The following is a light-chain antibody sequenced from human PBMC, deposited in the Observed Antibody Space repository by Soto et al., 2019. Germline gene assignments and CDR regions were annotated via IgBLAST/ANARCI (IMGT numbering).Light chain of an antibody. Sequence: EIVMTQSPGTLSVSPGERATISCRASQSVASNLAWYQQKPGQAPRLLNYDASTRATGIPARFSGSGSGTEFTLTISSLQSDDFGVYYCQQYNNWPLTFGGGTKVEIK. CDR3: QQYNNWPLT. J-gene: IGKJ4*01. CDR2: DAS. V-gene: IGKV3-15*01. CDR1: QSVASN.